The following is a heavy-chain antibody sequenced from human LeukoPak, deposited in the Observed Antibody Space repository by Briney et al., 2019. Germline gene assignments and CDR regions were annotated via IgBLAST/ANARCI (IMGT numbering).Heavy chain of an antibody. J-gene: IGHJ3*02. Sequence: SETLSLTCTVSGGSISSGGYYWSWIRQHPGKGLEWIGYIYYSGSTYYNPSLKSRVTISVDTSKNQFSLKLSSVTAADTAVYYCARELPPHEYYYDSSGYWGAFDIWGQGTMVTVSS. CDR3: ARELPPHEYYYDSSGYWGAFDI. CDR1: GGSISSGGYY. D-gene: IGHD3-22*01. CDR2: IYYSGST. V-gene: IGHV4-31*03.